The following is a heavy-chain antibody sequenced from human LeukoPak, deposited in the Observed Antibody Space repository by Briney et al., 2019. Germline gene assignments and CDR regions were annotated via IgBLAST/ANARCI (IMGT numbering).Heavy chain of an antibody. CDR1: GFTFSSYS. D-gene: IGHD3-22*01. J-gene: IGHJ4*02. Sequence: GGSVRLSCAASGFTFSSYSVNWVRQAPGTGLEWVSSISSSSSYIYYTDSLKGRFTIFRDNSKNTLYLQMNSLRAEDTAVYYCAKEGDYYDSSGYYYPYYFDYWGQGTLVTVSS. CDR3: AKEGDYYDSSGYYYPYYFDY. CDR2: ISSSSSYI. V-gene: IGHV3-21*04.